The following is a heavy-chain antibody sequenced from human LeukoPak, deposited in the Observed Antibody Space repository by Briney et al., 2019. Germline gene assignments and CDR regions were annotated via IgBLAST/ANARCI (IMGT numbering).Heavy chain of an antibody. D-gene: IGHD2-21*02. CDR3: AKDSRIYCGGDCYSFTFDY. CDR2: IRYDGSNK. Sequence: GGSLRLSCAASGFTFSSYGMHWVRQAPGKGLEWVAFIRYDGSNKYYADSVKGRFTISRDNSKNTLYLQMNSLRAEDTAVYYCAKDSRIYCGGDCYSFTFDYWGQGTLVTVSS. V-gene: IGHV3-30*02. J-gene: IGHJ4*02. CDR1: GFTFSSYG.